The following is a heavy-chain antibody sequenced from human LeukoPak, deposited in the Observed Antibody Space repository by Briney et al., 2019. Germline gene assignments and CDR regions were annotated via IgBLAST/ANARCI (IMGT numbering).Heavy chain of an antibody. Sequence: SVKVSCKASGGTFSSYAISWVRQAPGQGLEWMGGIIPIFGTANYAQKFQGRVTITADESTSTAYMELSSLRSEDTAVYYCASLKGLFDYFDYWGQGILVTIYS. CDR1: GGTFSSYA. J-gene: IGHJ4*02. D-gene: IGHD3-22*01. CDR3: ASLKGLFDYFDY. V-gene: IGHV1-69*01. CDR2: IIPIFGTA.